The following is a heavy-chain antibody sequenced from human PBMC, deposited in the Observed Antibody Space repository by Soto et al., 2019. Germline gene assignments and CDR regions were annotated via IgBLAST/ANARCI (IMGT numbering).Heavy chain of an antibody. Sequence: SETLSLTCAVSGGSISSGAYSWSWIRQPPGKGLEWVGYIYHSGSTYYNPSLKSRVTISVDRSKNRFSLKLSSVTAADTAVYYCARGGGHVLRYFDWPNWGQGTLVTVSS. CDR1: GGSISSGAYS. D-gene: IGHD3-9*01. CDR2: IYHSGST. CDR3: ARGGGHVLRYFDWPN. J-gene: IGHJ4*02. V-gene: IGHV4-30-2*01.